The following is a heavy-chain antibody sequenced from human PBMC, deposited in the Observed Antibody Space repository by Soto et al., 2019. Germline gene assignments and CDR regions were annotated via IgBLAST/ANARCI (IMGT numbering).Heavy chain of an antibody. CDR3: AREASDIVVVPAAIYNLFDP. CDR2: IYYSGST. CDR1: GGSISSGGYY. D-gene: IGHD2-2*02. Sequence: PSETLSLTCTVSGGSISSGGYYWSWIRQHPGKGLEWIGYIYYSGSTYYNPSLKSRVTISVDTSKNQFSLKLSSVTAADTAVYYCAREASDIVVVPAAIYNLFDPWGQGTLVTVSS. V-gene: IGHV4-31*03. J-gene: IGHJ5*02.